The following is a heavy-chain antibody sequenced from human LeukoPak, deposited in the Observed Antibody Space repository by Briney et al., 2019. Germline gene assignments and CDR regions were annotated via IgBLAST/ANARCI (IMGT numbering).Heavy chain of an antibody. Sequence: GASVKVSCKASGYTFTGYYMHWVRQAPGQGLEWMGWINPNSGGTNYAQKFQGRVTMTRDTSISTAYMELSRLRSDDTAVYYCARDIVVHYYDSSGYQFDYWGQGTLVTVSS. CDR2: INPNSGGT. V-gene: IGHV1-2*02. D-gene: IGHD3-22*01. CDR1: GYTFTGYY. J-gene: IGHJ4*02. CDR3: ARDIVVHYYDSSGYQFDY.